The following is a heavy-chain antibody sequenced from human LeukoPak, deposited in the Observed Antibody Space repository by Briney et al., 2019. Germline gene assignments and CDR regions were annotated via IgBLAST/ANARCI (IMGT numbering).Heavy chain of an antibody. CDR3: AGCPRELWFGWFDP. D-gene: IGHD3-10*01. J-gene: IGHJ5*02. V-gene: IGHV4-59*01. Sequence: PSETLSLTCTVSGGSISSYYWSWIRQPPGKGLEWIGYIYYSGSTNYNPSLKSRVTISVDTSKNQFSLKLSSVTAADTAVYYCAGCPRELWFGWFDPWGQGTLVTVSS. CDR2: IYYSGST. CDR1: GGSISSYY.